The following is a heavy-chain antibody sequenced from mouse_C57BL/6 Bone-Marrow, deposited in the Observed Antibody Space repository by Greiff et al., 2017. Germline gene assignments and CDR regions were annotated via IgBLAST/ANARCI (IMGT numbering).Heavy chain of an antibody. D-gene: IGHD2-3*01. Sequence: QVQLKQPGAELVKPGASVKLSCKASGYTFTSYWMHWVKQRPGQGLEWIGMIHPNSGSTNYNEKFKSKATLTVDKSSSTAYMQLSSLTSADSAVYDCARWLLLYWYFDVWGTGTTVTVPS. CDR1: GYTFTSYW. CDR3: ARWLLLYWYFDV. V-gene: IGHV1-64*01. CDR2: IHPNSGST. J-gene: IGHJ1*03.